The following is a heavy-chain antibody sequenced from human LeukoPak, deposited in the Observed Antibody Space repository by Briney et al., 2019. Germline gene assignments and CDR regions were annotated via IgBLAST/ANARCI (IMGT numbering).Heavy chain of an antibody. V-gene: IGHV3-33*01. D-gene: IGHD3-10*01. Sequence: GGSLRLSCAASGFTFNSYGMHWVRQAPGKGLEGVAFTWYDGSNKDYADSVKGRFTISRDNSKNSLYLQMDSLRAEAMAVYYCARQLSNTFYYGSGSHLDYWGQGTLVTVSS. CDR2: TWYDGSNK. CDR3: ARQLSNTFYYGSGSHLDY. J-gene: IGHJ4*02. CDR1: GFTFNSYG.